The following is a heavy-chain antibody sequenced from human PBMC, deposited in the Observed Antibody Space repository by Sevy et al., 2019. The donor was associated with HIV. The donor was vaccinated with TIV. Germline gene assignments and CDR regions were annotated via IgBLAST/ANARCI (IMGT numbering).Heavy chain of an antibody. CDR2: VRNDGSNK. Sequence: GGSLRLSCAASGFSLTTSDMHWVRQAPGKGLEWVAYVRNDGSNKYYADSVRDRFTISRDSPKNTLYLQMNSLRDEDTAIYYCARGRKTTEEWLEELDYYYGLDIWGQGTTVTVSS. CDR1: GFSLTTSD. D-gene: IGHD2-8*01. V-gene: IGHV3-30*02. J-gene: IGHJ6*02. CDR3: ARGRKTTEEWLEELDYYYGLDI.